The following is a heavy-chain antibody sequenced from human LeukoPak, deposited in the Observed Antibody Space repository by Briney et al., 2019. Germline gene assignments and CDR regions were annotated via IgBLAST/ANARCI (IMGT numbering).Heavy chain of an antibody. CDR1: EFTFSSYW. CDR2: IKQDGREI. V-gene: IGHV3-7*01. CDR3: ARSYSRFDY. D-gene: IGHD6-13*01. J-gene: IGHJ4*02. Sequence: GGSLRLSCVASEFTFSSYWMSWVRQAPGRGLEWVANIKQDGREIYYVDSVKGRFTISGDNAKKSLYLQMNSLRAEDTAVYYCARSYSRFDYWGQGTLVTVSS.